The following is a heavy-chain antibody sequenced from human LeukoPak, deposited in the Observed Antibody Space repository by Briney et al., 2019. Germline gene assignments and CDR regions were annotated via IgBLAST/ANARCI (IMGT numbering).Heavy chain of an antibody. CDR3: AGGTSGDFDY. CDR1: GFTFSSYA. V-gene: IGHV3-23*01. D-gene: IGHD2-2*01. J-gene: IGHJ4*02. CDR2: ISGSGGST. Sequence: GGSLRLSCAASGFTFSSYAMSWVRQAPGKGLEWVSAISGSGGSTYYADSVKGRFTISRDNSKNTLYRQMNSLRAEDTAVYYCAGGTSGDFDYWGQGTLVTVSS.